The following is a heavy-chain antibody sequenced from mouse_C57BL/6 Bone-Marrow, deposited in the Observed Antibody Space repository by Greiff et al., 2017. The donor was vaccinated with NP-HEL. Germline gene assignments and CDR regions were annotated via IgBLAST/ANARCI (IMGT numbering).Heavy chain of an antibody. V-gene: IGHV1-55*01. Sequence: QVHVKQPGAELVKPGASVKMSCKASGYTFTSYWITWVKQRPGQGLEWIGDIYPGSGSTNYNEKFKSKATLTVDTSSSTAYMQLSSLTSEDSAVYYCARERGFRIDYWGQGTTLTVSS. CDR3: ARERGFRIDY. J-gene: IGHJ2*01. CDR1: GYTFTSYW. CDR2: IYPGSGST.